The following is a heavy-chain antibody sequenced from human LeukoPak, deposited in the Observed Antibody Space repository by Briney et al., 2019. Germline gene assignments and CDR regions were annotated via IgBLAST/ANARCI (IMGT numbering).Heavy chain of an antibody. CDR1: GGSISSGSYY. J-gene: IGHJ3*02. CDR2: IYTSGST. D-gene: IGHD1-26*01. V-gene: IGHV4-61*02. Sequence: SETLSLTCTVSGGSISSGSYYWSWIRQPAGKGLEWIGRIYTSGSTNYNPSLKSRVTISVDTSKNQFSLKLSSVTAADTAVYYCAREGPGIVGARGRAFDIWGQGTMVTVSS. CDR3: AREGPGIVGARGRAFDI.